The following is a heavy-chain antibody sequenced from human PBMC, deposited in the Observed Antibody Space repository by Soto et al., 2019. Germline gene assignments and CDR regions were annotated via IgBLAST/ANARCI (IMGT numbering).Heavy chain of an antibody. J-gene: IGHJ4*02. D-gene: IGHD2-15*01. CDR2: INHSGST. CDR1: GGSFSGYY. Sequence: SETLSLTCAVYGGSFSGYYWSWIRQPPGKGLEWIGEINHSGSTNYNPSLKSRVTISVDTSKNQFSLRVNSVTAADTAVYYCLRVVEAATRHTDSDSWGQGILVTVSS. CDR3: LRVVEAATRHTDSDS. V-gene: IGHV4-34*01.